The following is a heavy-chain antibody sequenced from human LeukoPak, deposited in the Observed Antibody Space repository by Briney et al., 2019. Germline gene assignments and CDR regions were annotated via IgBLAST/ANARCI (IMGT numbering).Heavy chain of an antibody. J-gene: IGHJ4*02. Sequence: PSETLSLTCAVYGGSLSGFFWTWIRQTPGKGLEWIGEISHTGSTNYNPSLKSRVTISVDTSKNQFSLKLSSVTAADTAVYYCASFSSGYGYWGQGTLVTVSS. V-gene: IGHV4-34*01. CDR3: ASFSSGYGY. CDR2: ISHTGST. CDR1: GGSLSGFF. D-gene: IGHD3-22*01.